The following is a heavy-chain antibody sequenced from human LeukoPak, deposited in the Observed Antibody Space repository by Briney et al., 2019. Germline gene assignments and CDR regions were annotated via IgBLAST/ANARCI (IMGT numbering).Heavy chain of an antibody. CDR3: ARMVRGVTPYYYYGMDL. D-gene: IGHD3-10*01. V-gene: IGHV3-33*01. J-gene: IGHJ6*02. CDR1: GFTFSSYG. CDR2: IWYDGSNK. Sequence: GGSLRLSCAASGFTFSSYGMHWVRQAPGKGLEWVAVIWYDGSNKYYADSVKGRLTISRDNSKNTLFLQMNSLRAEDTAVYYCARMVRGVTPYYYYGMDLWGQGTTVTVSS.